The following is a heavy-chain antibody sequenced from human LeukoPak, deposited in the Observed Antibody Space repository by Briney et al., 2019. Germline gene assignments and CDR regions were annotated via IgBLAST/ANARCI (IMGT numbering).Heavy chain of an antibody. J-gene: IGHJ3*02. D-gene: IGHD3-9*01. V-gene: IGHV4-4*02. Sequence: SGTLSLTCAVSGGSISSSNWWSWVRQPPGKGLEWIGEIYHSGSTNYNPSLKSRVTISVDKSKNQFSLKLSSVTAADTAAYYCAGGSRYYTILTGYSQTTDAFDIWGQGTMVTVSS. CDR2: IYHSGST. CDR3: AGGSRYYTILTGYSQTTDAFDI. CDR1: GGSISSSNW.